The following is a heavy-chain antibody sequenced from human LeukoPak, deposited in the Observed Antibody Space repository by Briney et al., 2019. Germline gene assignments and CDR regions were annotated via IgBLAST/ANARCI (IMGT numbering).Heavy chain of an antibody. J-gene: IGHJ4*02. CDR1: GFTFSDYY. CDR3: SRGTNWGFGY. D-gene: IGHD7-27*01. CDR2: ISYDGTKE. V-gene: IGHV3-30-3*01. Sequence: GGSLRLSCAASGFTFSDYYMSWIRQAPGKGLEWVAVISYDGTKEYYADSVKGRFTISRDNSKNTVYLQMNSLRADDTAVYYCSRGTNWGFGYWGQGTLVTVSS.